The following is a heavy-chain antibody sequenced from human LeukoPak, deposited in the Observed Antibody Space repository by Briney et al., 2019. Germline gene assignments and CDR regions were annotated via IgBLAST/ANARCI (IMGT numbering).Heavy chain of an antibody. CDR2: TSGSDGST. V-gene: IGHV3-23*01. CDR1: GFTFSRYA. CDR3: ARQVSCDTTTCYAGMPPDY. J-gene: IGHJ4*02. D-gene: IGHD2-2*01. Sequence: TGGSLRLSCAASGFTFSRYAMSWVRQTPEKGLEWVSVTSGSDGSTYYADSVRGRFTISRDDSGNTLFLQMNSLRAEDTAVYYCARQVSCDTTTCYAGMPPDYWGQGTLVTVSS.